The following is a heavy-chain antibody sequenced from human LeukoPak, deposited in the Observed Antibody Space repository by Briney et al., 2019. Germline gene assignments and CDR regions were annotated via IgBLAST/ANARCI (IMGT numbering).Heavy chain of an antibody. CDR1: GSTFDDHG. D-gene: IGHD3-3*01. Sequence: GGSLRLSCAASGSTFDDHGMSWVRQVPGKGLEWVAGINWNGGSTGYADSVKGRFTISRDNSKNSLYLQMNSLRTEDTALYYCAKDMKAYDFWSGYSQNWFDPWGQGTLVTVSS. CDR3: AKDMKAYDFWSGYSQNWFDP. CDR2: INWNGGST. J-gene: IGHJ5*02. V-gene: IGHV3-20*04.